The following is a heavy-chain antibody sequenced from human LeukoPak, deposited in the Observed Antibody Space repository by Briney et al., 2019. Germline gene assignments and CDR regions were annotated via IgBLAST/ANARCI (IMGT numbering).Heavy chain of an antibody. V-gene: IGHV1-46*01. CDR2: INPSGGST. CDR3: ARTAESSRHAFDI. D-gene: IGHD6-13*01. Sequence: ASVKVSCKASGYTFTSYAMHWVRQAPGQGLEWMGIINPSGGSTSYAQKFQGRVTMTRDTSTSTVYMVLSSLRSEDTAVYYCARTAESSRHAFDIWGQGTMVTVSS. J-gene: IGHJ3*02. CDR1: GYTFTSYA.